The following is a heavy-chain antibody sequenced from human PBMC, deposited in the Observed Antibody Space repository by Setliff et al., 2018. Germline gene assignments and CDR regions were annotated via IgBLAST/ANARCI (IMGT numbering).Heavy chain of an antibody. J-gene: IGHJ4*01. CDR1: GYTFLSYD. CDR3: ARGAPGHCSGGSCWYFDY. D-gene: IGHD2-15*01. Sequence: ASVKVSCKAVGYTFLSYDINWVRQATGQGLEWMGWMNPNSGNTGYAQKLQGRVTMTRNISISTAYMKLISLKSDDTALYYCARGAPGHCSGGSCWYFDYWGQGTLVTVSS. CDR2: MNPNSGNT. V-gene: IGHV1-8*01.